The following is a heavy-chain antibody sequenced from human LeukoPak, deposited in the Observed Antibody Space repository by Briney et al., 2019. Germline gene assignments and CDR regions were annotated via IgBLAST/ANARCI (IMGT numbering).Heavy chain of an antibody. D-gene: IGHD3-10*01. V-gene: IGHV3-49*04. CDR1: GFTFGDYA. J-gene: IGHJ4*02. Sequence: GGSLRLSCTASGFTFGDYAMSWVRQAPGKGLEWVGFIRSKAYGGTTEYAASVKGRFTISGDDSKSIAYLQMNSLKTEDTAVYYCTRVHGDRLLWFGESVPFDYWGQGTLVTVSS. CDR2: IRSKAYGGTT. CDR3: TRVHGDRLLWFGESVPFDY.